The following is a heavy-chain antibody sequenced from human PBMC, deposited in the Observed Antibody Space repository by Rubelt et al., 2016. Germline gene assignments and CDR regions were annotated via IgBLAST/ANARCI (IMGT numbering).Heavy chain of an antibody. CDR1: GFTVSSNY. CDR3: AKGGLYYYDSSGYSPFDY. D-gene: IGHD3-22*01. V-gene: IGHV3-53*04. CDR2: IYSGGST. Sequence: GGLVQPGGSLRLSCAASGFTVSSNYMSWVRQAPGKGLEWVSVIYSGGSTYYADSVKGRFTISRDNSKNTLYLQMNSLRAEDTAVYYCAKGGLYYYDSSGYSPFDYWGQGTLVTVSS. J-gene: IGHJ4*02.